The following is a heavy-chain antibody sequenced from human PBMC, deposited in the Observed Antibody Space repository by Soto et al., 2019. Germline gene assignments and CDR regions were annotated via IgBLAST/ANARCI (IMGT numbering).Heavy chain of an antibody. CDR1: GFTFSGSA. D-gene: IGHD6-13*01. CDR2: IRSKANSYAT. Sequence: RLSCAASGFTFSGSAMHWVRQASGKGLEWVGRIRSKANSYATAYAASVKGRFTISRDDSKNTAYLQMNSLKTEDTAVYYCTSIPRIAAANVDYWGQGTLVTVSS. V-gene: IGHV3-73*01. J-gene: IGHJ4*02. CDR3: TSIPRIAAANVDY.